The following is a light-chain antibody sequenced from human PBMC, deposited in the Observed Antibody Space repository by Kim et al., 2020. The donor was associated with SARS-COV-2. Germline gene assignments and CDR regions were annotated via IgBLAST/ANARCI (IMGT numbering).Light chain of an antibody. V-gene: IGLV1-47*01. CDR1: SSTIGSHY. Sequence: QGVTISCSGSSSTIGSHYVYWYQQLPGTAPKLLIYRNNQRPSGVPDRFSGSKSGTSASLAISGLRSEDEADYYCAAWDDSLTGLYVFGTGTQLTVL. CDR2: RNN. J-gene: IGLJ1*01. CDR3: AAWDDSLTGLYV.